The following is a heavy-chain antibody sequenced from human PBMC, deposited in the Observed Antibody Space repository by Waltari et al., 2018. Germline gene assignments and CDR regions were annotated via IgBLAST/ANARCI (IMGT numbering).Heavy chain of an antibody. D-gene: IGHD6-13*01. CDR3: ATSPIALFGTLY. CDR2: FDPEDGET. CDR1: GHTLTELS. Sequence: QVQLVQSGAEVKKPGASEKVSCMVSGHTLTELSMHWVRQAPGKGLEWMGGFDPEDGETIYAQSFQGRVTMTEDTSTDTAYMEVSSLRSEDTAVYYCATSPIALFGTLYWGQGTLVTVSS. J-gene: IGHJ4*02. V-gene: IGHV1-24*01.